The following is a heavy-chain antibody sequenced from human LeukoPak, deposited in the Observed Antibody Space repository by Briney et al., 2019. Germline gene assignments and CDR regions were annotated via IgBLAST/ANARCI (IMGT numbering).Heavy chain of an antibody. CDR1: GFTFDDYD. CDR3: AKDPNGDYIGTFDI. J-gene: IGHJ3*02. D-gene: IGHD4-17*01. V-gene: IGHV3-20*04. Sequence: GGSLRLSCAASGFTFDDYDMSWVRQVPGKGLEWVSNIYWNGGSTAYADSVKGRFTISRDNAKNSLYLQMNSLRAEDTAVYFCAKDPNGDYIGTFDIWGQGTMVTVSS. CDR2: IYWNGGST.